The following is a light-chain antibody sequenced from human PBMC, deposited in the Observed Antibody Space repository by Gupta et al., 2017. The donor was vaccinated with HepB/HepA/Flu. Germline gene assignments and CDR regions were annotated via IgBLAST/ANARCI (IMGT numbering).Light chain of an antibody. V-gene: IGLV3-19*01. J-gene: IGLJ2*01. CDR3: NSRDSSGNHLVV. Sequence: SSELTQDPAVSVALGQTVRITCPGDSLRSYYASWYQQKPGQAPVLVIYGKNNRPSGIPDRFSVSSSGNTASLTITGAQAEDEADYYCNSRDSSGNHLVVFGGGTKLTVL. CDR2: GKN. CDR1: SLRSYY.